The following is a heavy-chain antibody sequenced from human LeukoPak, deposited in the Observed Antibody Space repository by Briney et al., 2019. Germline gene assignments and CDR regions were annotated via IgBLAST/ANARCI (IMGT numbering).Heavy chain of an antibody. CDR2: IRYDGSNK. D-gene: IGHD3-9*01. Sequence: GGSLRLSCAASGFTFSSYGMHWVRQAPGKGLEWVAFIRYDGSNKYYADSVKGRFTISRDNSKNTLYLQMNSLRAEDTAVYYCARDKHILTGYDLDYWGPGTLVTVSS. J-gene: IGHJ4*02. CDR3: ARDKHILTGYDLDY. CDR1: GFTFSSYG. V-gene: IGHV3-30*02.